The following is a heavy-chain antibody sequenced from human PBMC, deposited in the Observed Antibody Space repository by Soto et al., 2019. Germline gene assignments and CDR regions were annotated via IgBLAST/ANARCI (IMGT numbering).Heavy chain of an antibody. CDR2: INAGNGNT. J-gene: IGHJ3*02. Sequence: ASVKVSCKASGYTFTSYAMHWVRQAPGQGLEWMGWINAGNGNTKYSQKFQGRDTITRDTSASTAYMELSSLRSEDTAVYYCAVELKGPEDHIWGQGTMVTVSS. CDR3: AVELKGPEDHI. CDR1: GYTFTSYA. D-gene: IGHD1-7*01. V-gene: IGHV1-3*01.